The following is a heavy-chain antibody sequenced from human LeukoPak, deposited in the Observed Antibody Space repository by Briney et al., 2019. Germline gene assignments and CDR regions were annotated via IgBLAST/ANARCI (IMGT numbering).Heavy chain of an antibody. Sequence: SETLSLTCTVSGDSISSYYWSWIRQPPGKGLEWIGYIYSSGSTKYNPSLKSRVTISVDTSKNQFSLRLSSVTAADTAVYYCARAGVRSYSYDSSGFYTSDWHFDLWGRGTLVTVSS. J-gene: IGHJ2*01. D-gene: IGHD3-22*01. CDR1: GDSISSYY. CDR3: ARAGVRSYSYDSSGFYTSDWHFDL. CDR2: IYSSGST. V-gene: IGHV4-59*01.